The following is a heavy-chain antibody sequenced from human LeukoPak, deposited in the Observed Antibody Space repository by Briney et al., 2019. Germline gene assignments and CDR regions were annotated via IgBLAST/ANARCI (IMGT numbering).Heavy chain of an antibody. CDR3: AKSPPQRQRFFDY. Sequence: PGGSLRLSCVASGFTFSSNVMIWVRQAPGKGLEWVSSIPASGGSTYYADSVKGRFTISRDNSKNSLYLQMNSLRAEDTAVYYCAKSPPQRQRFFDYWGQGTLVTVSS. CDR1: GFTFSSNV. CDR2: IPASGGST. V-gene: IGHV3-23*01. J-gene: IGHJ4*02.